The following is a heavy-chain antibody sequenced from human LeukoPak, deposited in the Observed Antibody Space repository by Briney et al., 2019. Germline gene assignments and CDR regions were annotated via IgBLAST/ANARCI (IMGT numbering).Heavy chain of an antibody. D-gene: IGHD6-19*01. CDR2: INHSGST. CDR1: GGSFSGYY. J-gene: IGHJ4*02. Sequence: SETLSLTCAVYGGSFSGYYWSWIRQPPGKGLEWIGEINHSGSTNYNPSLKSRVTISVDTSKNQFSLKLSSVTAADTAVYYCANIAVAGMPRIFDYWGQGTLVTVSS. CDR3: ANIAVAGMPRIFDY. V-gene: IGHV4-34*01.